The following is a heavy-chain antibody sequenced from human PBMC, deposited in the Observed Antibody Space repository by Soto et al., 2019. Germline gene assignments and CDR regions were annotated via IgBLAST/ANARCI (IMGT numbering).Heavy chain of an antibody. CDR1: GGSISSGGYY. CDR3: ARDSERDYGEGYGMDV. D-gene: IGHD4-17*01. V-gene: IGHV4-61*08. Sequence: PSETLSLTCTVSGGSISSGGYYWSWIRQHPGKGLEWIGYIYYSGSTNYNPSLKSRVTISVDTSKNQFSLKLSSVTAADTAVYYCARDSERDYGEGYGMDVWGQGTTVTVSS. CDR2: IYYSGST. J-gene: IGHJ6*02.